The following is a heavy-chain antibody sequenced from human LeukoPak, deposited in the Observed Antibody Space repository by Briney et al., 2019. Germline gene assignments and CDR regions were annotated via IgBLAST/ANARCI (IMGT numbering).Heavy chain of an antibody. Sequence: GASVKVSCKASGYTFTSYDISWVRQATGQGLEWMGWMNPNSGNTGYAQKFQGRVTITRNTSISTAYMELSSLRSEDTAVYYCARSYYGSGSPTYYYYYYMDVWGKGTTVTVSS. V-gene: IGHV1-8*03. J-gene: IGHJ6*03. CDR3: ARSYYGSGSPTYYYYYYMDV. CDR1: GYTFTSYD. CDR2: MNPNSGNT. D-gene: IGHD3-10*01.